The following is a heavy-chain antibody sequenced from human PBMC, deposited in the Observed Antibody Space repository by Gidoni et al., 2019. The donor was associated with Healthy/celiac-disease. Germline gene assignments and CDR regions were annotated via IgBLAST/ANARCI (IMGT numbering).Heavy chain of an antibody. CDR3: AATYYDYVWGSYRPR. V-gene: IGHV4-61*02. CDR2: IYTSGST. Sequence: QVQLQESGPGLVKPSQTLSLTCTVSGGSISSGSYYWSWIRQPAGKGLEWIGRIYTSGSTNYNPSLKSRVTISVDTSKNQFSLKLSSVTAADTAVYYCAATYYDYVWGSYRPRWGQGTLVTVSS. J-gene: IGHJ4*02. D-gene: IGHD3-16*02. CDR1: GGSISSGSYY.